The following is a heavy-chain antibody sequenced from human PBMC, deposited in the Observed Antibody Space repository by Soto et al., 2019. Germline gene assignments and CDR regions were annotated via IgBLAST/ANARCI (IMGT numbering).Heavy chain of an antibody. J-gene: IGHJ4*02. Sequence: GESLKISCRTSGTNYWIAWVHQRPGKGLEWLGIIYPGDSDTRYSPSFQGQVTISADKSINTTYLRWSTLKASDSGIYFCARGYYAFWSGTLDYWGQGTLVTVYS. CDR2: IYPGDSDT. CDR3: ARGYYAFWSGTLDY. CDR1: GTNYW. D-gene: IGHD3-3*01. V-gene: IGHV5-51*07.